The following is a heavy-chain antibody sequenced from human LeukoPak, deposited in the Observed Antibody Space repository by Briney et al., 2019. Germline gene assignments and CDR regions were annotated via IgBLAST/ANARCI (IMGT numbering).Heavy chain of an antibody. CDR2: INWNGGST. V-gene: IGHV3-20*04. CDR1: GFTFDDYG. Sequence: SGGSLRLSCAASGFTFDDYGMSWVRQAPGKGLEWVSGINWNGGSTGYADSVKGRFTISRDNAKNTLYLQMNSLRAEDTAVYYCAKDPHPYSSSWPIIYYFDYWGQGTLVTVSS. CDR3: AKDPHPYSSSWPIIYYFDY. D-gene: IGHD6-13*01. J-gene: IGHJ4*02.